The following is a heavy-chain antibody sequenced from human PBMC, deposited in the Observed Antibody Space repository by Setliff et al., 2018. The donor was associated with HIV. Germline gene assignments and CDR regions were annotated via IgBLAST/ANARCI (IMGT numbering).Heavy chain of an antibody. J-gene: IGHJ4*02. CDR2: ITPSGAT. Sequence: PSETLSLTCAVYGGSVSGHYWGWFRQPPGKGLEWIGEITPSGATNYLPSLKSRVTMSLDTSKNQFSLKLTSVTAADTALYYCSTWNTTRDADSWGQGTLVTVSS. V-gene: IGHV4-34*01. D-gene: IGHD1-1*01. CDR1: GGSVSGHY. CDR3: STWNTTRDADS.